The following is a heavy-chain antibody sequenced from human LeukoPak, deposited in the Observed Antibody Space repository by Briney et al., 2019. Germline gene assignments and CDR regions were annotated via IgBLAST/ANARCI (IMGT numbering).Heavy chain of an antibody. Sequence: GASVKVSCKASGYTFTGYYMHWVRQAPGQGLEWMGWINPNSGGTNYAQKFQGRVTMTRDTSISTAYMELSRLRSDDTAVYYCARVGVGATTGYFDLWGRGTLVTVSS. CDR2: INPNSGGT. CDR1: GYTFTGYY. V-gene: IGHV1-2*02. CDR3: ARVGVGATTGYFDL. D-gene: IGHD1-26*01. J-gene: IGHJ2*01.